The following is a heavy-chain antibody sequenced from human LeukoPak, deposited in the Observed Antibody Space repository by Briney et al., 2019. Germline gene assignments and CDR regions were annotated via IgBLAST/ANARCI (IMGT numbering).Heavy chain of an antibody. CDR3: ARVPYYDFWSGYPNPLFDY. D-gene: IGHD3-3*01. V-gene: IGHV4-59*01. Sequence: PSETLSLTCTVSGGSISSYYWSWIRQPPGKGLEWIGYIYYSGSTNYNPSLKSRVTISVDTSKNQFSLKLSSVTAADTAVCYCARVPYYDFWSGYPNPLFDYWGQGTLVTVSS. CDR1: GGSISSYY. CDR2: IYYSGST. J-gene: IGHJ4*02.